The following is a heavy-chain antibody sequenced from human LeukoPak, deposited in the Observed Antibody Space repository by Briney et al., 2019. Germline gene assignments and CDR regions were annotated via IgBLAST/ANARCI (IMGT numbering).Heavy chain of an antibody. V-gene: IGHV3-21*01. CDR2: ISSSSSYI. Sequence: GGSLRLSCAASGFTFSSYSMNWVRQAPGKGLEWVSSISSSSSYIYYADSVKGRFTISRDNAKNSLYLQMNSLRAEDTAVYYCASSIQLWSTRGAFGIWGQGTMVTVSS. CDR1: GFTFSSYS. D-gene: IGHD5-18*01. CDR3: ASSIQLWSTRGAFGI. J-gene: IGHJ3*02.